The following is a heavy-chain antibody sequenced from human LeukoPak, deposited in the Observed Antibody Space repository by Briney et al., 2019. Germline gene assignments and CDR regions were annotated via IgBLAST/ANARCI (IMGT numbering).Heavy chain of an antibody. V-gene: IGHV3-21*01. CDR3: AKSTRAVMAMMDV. D-gene: IGHD3-16*01. Sequence: GGSLRLSCEASGFTFNTYSMNWVRQAPGKGLEWVSFISSSSSYIYYADSVKGRFTISRDNAKNSLFLQMNSLRAEDTAVYFCAKSTRAVMAMMDVWGKGTTVTVSS. CDR1: GFTFNTYS. J-gene: IGHJ6*04. CDR2: ISSSSSYI.